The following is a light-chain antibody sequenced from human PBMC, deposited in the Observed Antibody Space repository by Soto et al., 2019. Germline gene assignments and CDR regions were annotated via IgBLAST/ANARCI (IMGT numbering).Light chain of an antibody. CDR3: SSHTSGSTRV. J-gene: IGLJ1*01. CDR1: FSDVGGYDY. Sequence: QSVLTHPASVTGAPGESIPISCTGTFSDVGGYDYVSWYQQHPDKAPKLMIYEVTKRPSGVSNRFSGSKSGNTASLTISGLQPEDEADYYCSSHTSGSTRVFGSGTKVTVL. V-gene: IGLV2-14*01. CDR2: EVT.